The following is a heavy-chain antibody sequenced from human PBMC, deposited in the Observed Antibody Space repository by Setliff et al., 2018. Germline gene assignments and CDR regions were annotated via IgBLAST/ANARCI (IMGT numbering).Heavy chain of an antibody. D-gene: IGHD3-22*01. Sequence: SETLSLTCTVSGASISSYYWSWIRQPPGKGLEWIGYIYYGGTTNYNPSLKSRVSISLDTSKSQFPLRLSSLTAADTAVYYCARHRRDSSGNYFVGLYYFDYWGQGTPVTSPQ. CDR3: ARHRRDSSGNYFVGLYYFDY. CDR1: GASISSYY. CDR2: IYYGGTT. V-gene: IGHV4-59*08. J-gene: IGHJ4*02.